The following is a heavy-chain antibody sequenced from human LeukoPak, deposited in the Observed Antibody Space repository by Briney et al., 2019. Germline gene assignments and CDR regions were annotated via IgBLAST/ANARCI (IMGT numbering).Heavy chain of an antibody. Sequence: GESLKISCKGSGYSFTSYWIGWVRQMPGKGLEWMGIIYPGDSDTRYSPSFQGQVTISADKSISTAYLQWSSLKASDTAMYYCARVGANYYDSSGYYPFDIWGQGTMVTVS. CDR2: IYPGDSDT. CDR3: ARVGANYYDSSGYYPFDI. J-gene: IGHJ3*02. V-gene: IGHV5-51*01. CDR1: GYSFTSYW. D-gene: IGHD3-22*01.